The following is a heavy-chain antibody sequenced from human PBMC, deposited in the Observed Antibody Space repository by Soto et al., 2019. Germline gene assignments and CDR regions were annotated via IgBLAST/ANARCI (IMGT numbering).Heavy chain of an antibody. CDR1: GGSISSGGYY. CDR2: IYYSGST. V-gene: IGHV4-31*03. CDR3: ARDRYYYDSSGYYLLDY. D-gene: IGHD3-22*01. J-gene: IGHJ4*02. Sequence: SETLSLTCTVSGGSISSGGYYWSWIRQHPGKGLEWIGYIYYSGSTYYNPSLKSRVTISVDTSKNQFSLKLSSVTAADTAVYYCARDRYYYDSSGYYLLDYWGQGTLVTV.